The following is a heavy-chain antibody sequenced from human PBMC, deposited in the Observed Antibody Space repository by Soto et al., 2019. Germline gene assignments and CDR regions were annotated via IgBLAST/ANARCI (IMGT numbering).Heavy chain of an antibody. J-gene: IGHJ4*02. D-gene: IGHD6-19*01. V-gene: IGHV4-39*01. CDR1: GGSISSSSYY. CDR3: ARVVAVAFIDY. CDR2: IYYSGST. Sequence: SETLSLTCTVCGGSISSSSYYWGWIRQPPRKGLEWIGSIYYSGSTYYNPSLKSRVTISVDTSKNQFSLKLSSVTAADTAVYYCARVVAVAFIDYWGQGTLVTAPQ.